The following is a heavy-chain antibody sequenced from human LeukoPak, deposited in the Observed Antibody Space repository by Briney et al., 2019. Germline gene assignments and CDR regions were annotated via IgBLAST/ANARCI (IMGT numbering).Heavy chain of an antibody. D-gene: IGHD4-23*01. CDR3: ARTTVVTLGSAFDP. Sequence: ASVKVSCKASGYTFTSYGISWVRQAPGQGLEWRVWISAYNGNTNYAQKLQGRVTMTTDTSTRTAYMELRSLRSDDTAVYYCARTTVVTLGSAFDPWGQGNLVTVSS. V-gene: IGHV1-18*01. CDR1: GYTFTSYG. J-gene: IGHJ5*02. CDR2: ISAYNGNT.